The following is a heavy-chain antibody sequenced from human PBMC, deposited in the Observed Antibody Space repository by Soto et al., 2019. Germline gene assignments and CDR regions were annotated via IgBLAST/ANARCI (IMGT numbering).Heavy chain of an antibody. V-gene: IGHV4-34*01. CDR2: INHSGST. J-gene: IGHJ4*02. CDR3: ASGYYDSSGYPGLDY. Sequence: SETLSLTCAVYGGSFSGYYWSWIRQPPGKGLEWIGEINHSGSTNYNPSLKSRVTISVDTSKNQFSLKLSSVTAADTAVYYCASGYYDSSGYPGLDYWGQGTLVTV. CDR1: GGSFSGYY. D-gene: IGHD3-22*01.